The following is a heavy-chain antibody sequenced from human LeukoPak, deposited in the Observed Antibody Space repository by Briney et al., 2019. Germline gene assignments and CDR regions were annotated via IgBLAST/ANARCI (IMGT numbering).Heavy chain of an antibody. Sequence: SVKVSCKASGGTFSSYAISWVRQAPGQGLEWMGGIIPIFGTANYAQKFQGRVTITADESTSTAYMELSSLRSEDTAVYYCARDSSEFRSLIPHWGQGTLVTVSS. CDR2: IIPIFGTA. CDR1: GGTFSSYA. V-gene: IGHV1-69*13. D-gene: IGHD2-21*01. CDR3: ARDSSEFRSLIPH. J-gene: IGHJ1*01.